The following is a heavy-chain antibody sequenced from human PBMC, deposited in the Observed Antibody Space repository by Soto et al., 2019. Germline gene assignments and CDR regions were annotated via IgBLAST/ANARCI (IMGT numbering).Heavy chain of an antibody. J-gene: IGHJ6*02. Sequence: GESLKISCKGSGYSFTSYWIGWVRQMPGKGLEWMELIYPGDADTRYSPSFHGQVTISADKSTSTASVQWSSLKASDTPMYYWASHSGCSSTSCYIHMFGWGQGATVTV. D-gene: IGHD2-2*02. V-gene: IGHV5-51*01. CDR3: ASHSGCSSTSCYIHMFG. CDR1: GYSFTSYW. CDR2: IYPGDADT.